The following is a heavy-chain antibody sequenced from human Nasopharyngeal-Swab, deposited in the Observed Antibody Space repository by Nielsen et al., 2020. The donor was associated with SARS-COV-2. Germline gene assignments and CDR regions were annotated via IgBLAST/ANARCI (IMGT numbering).Heavy chain of an antibody. Sequence: WVRQAPGQSLEWLGWINAGNGNTKYSQKFQGRVTITRDTSASTAYMELSSLRSEDTAVYYCARGDYSSSWDRSYYGMDVWGQGTTVTVSS. D-gene: IGHD6-13*01. CDR3: ARGDYSSSWDRSYYGMDV. CDR2: INAGNGNT. V-gene: IGHV1-3*01. J-gene: IGHJ6*02.